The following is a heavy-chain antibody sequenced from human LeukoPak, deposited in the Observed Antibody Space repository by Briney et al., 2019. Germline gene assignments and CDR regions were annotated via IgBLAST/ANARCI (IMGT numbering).Heavy chain of an antibody. CDR2: ISSSSSTI. J-gene: IGHJ6*03. CDR3: ARGVYYYYYMDV. V-gene: IGHV3-48*01. Sequence: GGSLRLSCAASGFTFSSYSMNWVRQAPGKGLEWVSYISSSSSTIYYADSVKGRFTISRDNAKNSLYLQMNSLRAEDTAVYYCARGVYYYYYMDVWGKGTTVTVSS. D-gene: IGHD6-6*01. CDR1: GFTFSSYS.